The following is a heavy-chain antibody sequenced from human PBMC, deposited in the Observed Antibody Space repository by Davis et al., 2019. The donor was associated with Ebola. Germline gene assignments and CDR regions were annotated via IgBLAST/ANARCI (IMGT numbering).Heavy chain of an antibody. Sequence: GESLKISCTGTGFTFRSHAMHWVRQAPGKGLEWVAIISSSGRTIRYAASVKGRFTISRDNSNNTLFLQMDSLRREDTAMYFCARGTGGVAVTGTQLFQYWGQGTLVTVSS. J-gene: IGHJ1*01. V-gene: IGHV3-30*04. CDR2: ISSSGRTI. CDR3: ARGTGGVAVTGTQLFQY. CDR1: GFTFRSHA. D-gene: IGHD2-21*02.